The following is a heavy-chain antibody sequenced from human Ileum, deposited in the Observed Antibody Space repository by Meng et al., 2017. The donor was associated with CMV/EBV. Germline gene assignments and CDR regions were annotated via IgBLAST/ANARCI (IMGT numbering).Heavy chain of an antibody. D-gene: IGHD6-13*01. CDR2: IYWDDDK. V-gene: IGHV2-5*02. CDR3: AHRRGIEEYFQH. CDR1: GFSLSTSGVG. Sequence: ISLKALGPTLVKPTQTLPLTCTFSGFSLSTSGVGVGWIRQPPGKALEWLALIYWDDDKRYSPSLKSRLTITKDTSKNQVVLTMTNMDPVDTATYYCAHRRGIEEYFQHWGQGTLVTVSS. J-gene: IGHJ1*01.